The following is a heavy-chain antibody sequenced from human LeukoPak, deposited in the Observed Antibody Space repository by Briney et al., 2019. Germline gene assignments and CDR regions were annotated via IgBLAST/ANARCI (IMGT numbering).Heavy chain of an antibody. V-gene: IGHV1-2*02. Sequence: ASVKVSCKAFGYTFTDYHMHWVRQAPGQGLEWMGWINPNSGDTNYAQKFQGRVSMTRDTTISTAYMELSRLRSDDTAVFYCATLMAHLDYWGQGTLVTVSS. CDR1: GYTFTDYH. CDR2: INPNSGDT. J-gene: IGHJ4*02. CDR3: ATLMAHLDY. D-gene: IGHD2-8*01.